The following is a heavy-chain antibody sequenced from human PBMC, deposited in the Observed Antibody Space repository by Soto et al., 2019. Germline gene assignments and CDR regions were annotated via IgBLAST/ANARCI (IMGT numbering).Heavy chain of an antibody. J-gene: IGHJ6*02. V-gene: IGHV3-23*01. CDR3: AKXRRGVRGVIINLYXYYGMDV. Sequence: GGSLRLSCAASGFTFSSYXMXXVXQAPGKGLEWVSXISGSGGSTHYADSVEGRFTISRDNSKNTLYLQMNSLRAEETAVYYCAKXRRGVRGVIINLYXYYGMDVWGQGTTVTVSS. D-gene: IGHD3-10*01. CDR2: ISGSGGST. CDR1: GFTFSSYX.